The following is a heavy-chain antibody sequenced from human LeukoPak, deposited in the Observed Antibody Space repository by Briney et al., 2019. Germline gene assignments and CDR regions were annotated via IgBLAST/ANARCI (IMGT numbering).Heavy chain of an antibody. V-gene: IGHV3-74*01. Sequence: GGPLRLLCGAWGYLFSRYWMHWVRQAPGKGRVGFSRINSDGSSTDYADSVKGRFTISRDNAKDTLYLQMNSLRAEDTAVYYCARDVNGYCPGAYWGQGTLATASS. D-gene: IGHD3-9*01. CDR3: ARDVNGYCPGAY. CDR2: INSDGSST. J-gene: IGHJ4*02. CDR1: GYLFSRYW.